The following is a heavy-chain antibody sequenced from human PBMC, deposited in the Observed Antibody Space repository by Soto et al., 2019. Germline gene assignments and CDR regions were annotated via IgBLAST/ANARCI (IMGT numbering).Heavy chain of an antibody. CDR1: GFSLSTSGVG. D-gene: IGHD5-12*01. V-gene: IGHV2-5*02. CDR3: THSFRKGYNADPYYFNY. CDR2: VYWDDDK. Sequence: QITLKESGPTLVKPTQTLTLTCTFSGFSLSTSGVGVGWIRQPPGKALEWLALVYWDDDKAYSPSLKSRLTTPKDTPKTQLVLTNTTMDPLDPPTFYCTHSFRKGYNADPYYFNYWGQGTLVPVPS. J-gene: IGHJ4*02.